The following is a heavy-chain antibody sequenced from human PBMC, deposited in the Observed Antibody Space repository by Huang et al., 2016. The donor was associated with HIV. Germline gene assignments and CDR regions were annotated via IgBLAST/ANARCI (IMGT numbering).Heavy chain of an antibody. CDR1: GYIFTKYG. Sequence: QVELVQSGAEVKRPGASVRVSCKAAGYIFTKYGINWVRQAPGQGLEWMGWISAYNGNTNYAETFQGRVTLTRDTSATTAYMELRDVTSADTAVYYCARDHWYPLQNWFDLWGQGTLVTVSS. V-gene: IGHV1-18*01. J-gene: IGHJ5*01. D-gene: IGHD1-1*01. CDR3: ARDHWYPLQNWFDL. CDR2: ISAYNGNT.